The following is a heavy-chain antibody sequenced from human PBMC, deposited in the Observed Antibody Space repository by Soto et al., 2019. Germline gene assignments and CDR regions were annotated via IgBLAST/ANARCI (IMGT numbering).Heavy chain of an antibody. CDR1: GYTFTSYY. CDR2: INPSGGST. J-gene: IGHJ4*02. CDR3: AREGDIVVVPAASFHY. D-gene: IGHD2-2*01. V-gene: IGHV1-46*01. Sequence: ASVKVSCKASGYTFTSYYMHWVRQAPGQGLEWMGIINPSGGSTSYAQKFQGRVTMTRDTSTSTVYMELSSLRSEDTAVYYCAREGDIVVVPAASFHYWGQGTLVTVSS.